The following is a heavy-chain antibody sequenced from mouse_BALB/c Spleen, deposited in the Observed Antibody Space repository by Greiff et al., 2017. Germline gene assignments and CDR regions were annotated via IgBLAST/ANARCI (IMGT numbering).Heavy chain of an antibody. CDR2: IYPGNGDT. V-gene: IGHV1-12*01. CDR1: GYTFTSYN. Sequence: QVQLQQPGAELVKPGASVKMSCKASGYTFTSYNMHWVKQTPGQGLEWIGAIYPGNGDTSYNQKFKGKATLTADKSSSTAYMQLSSLTSEDSAVYYCAYDSWFAYWGQGTLVTVSA. J-gene: IGHJ3*01. D-gene: IGHD2-4*01. CDR3: AYDSWFAY.